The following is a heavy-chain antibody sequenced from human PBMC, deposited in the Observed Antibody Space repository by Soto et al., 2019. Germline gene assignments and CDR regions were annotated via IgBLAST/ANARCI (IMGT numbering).Heavy chain of an antibody. Sequence: SETLSLTCAVYGGSFSGYYWNWIRQTPGKGLEWIAEINHSGSTNYNPSLTSRVTISVDTSKNQFSLRLTSVTAADTAVYYCARESGDNWTYEAHWGQGTQVTVSS. J-gene: IGHJ4*02. CDR3: ARESGDNWTYEAH. CDR2: INHSGST. D-gene: IGHD1-7*01. CDR1: GGSFSGYY. V-gene: IGHV4-34*01.